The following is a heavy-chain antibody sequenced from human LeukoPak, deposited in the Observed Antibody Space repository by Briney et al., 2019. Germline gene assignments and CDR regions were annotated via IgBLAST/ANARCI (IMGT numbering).Heavy chain of an antibody. CDR3: AKGYSGYDWSLVDY. CDR2: ISYDRSNK. Sequence: GGSLRLSCAASGFTFSSYGMHWVRQAPGKGLEWVAVISYDRSNKYYADSVKGRFTISRGNSKNTLYLQMNSLRAEDTAVYYCAKGYSGYDWSLVDYWGQGTLVTVSS. D-gene: IGHD5-12*01. V-gene: IGHV3-30*18. J-gene: IGHJ4*02. CDR1: GFTFSSYG.